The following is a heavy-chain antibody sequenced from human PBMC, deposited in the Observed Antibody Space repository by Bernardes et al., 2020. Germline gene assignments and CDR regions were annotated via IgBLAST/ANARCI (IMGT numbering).Heavy chain of an antibody. V-gene: IGHV4-34*01. J-gene: IGHJ4*02. CDR3: ARVGVVTAIPY. D-gene: IGHD2-21*02. CDR2: INHSGST. CDR1: GGSFSGYY. Sequence: SEPLSLTCAVYGGSFSGYYWSWIRQPPGKGLEWIGEINHSGSTNYNPSLKSRVTISVDTSKNQFSLKLSSVTAADTAVYYCARVGVVTAIPYWGQGTLVTVSS.